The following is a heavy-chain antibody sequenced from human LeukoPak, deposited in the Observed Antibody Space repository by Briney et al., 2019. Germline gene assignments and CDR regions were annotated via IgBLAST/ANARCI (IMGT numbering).Heavy chain of an antibody. D-gene: IGHD6-19*01. CDR3: ARDGAGSGWSHFDY. J-gene: IGHJ4*02. V-gene: IGHV4-39*07. Sequence: PSETLSLTCTVSGGSISSSSYYWGWIRQPPGKGLEWIGSIYYSGSTYYNPSLKSRVTISVDTSKNQFSLKLSSVTAADTAVYYCARDGAGSGWSHFDYWGQGTLVTVSS. CDR1: GGSISSSSYY. CDR2: IYYSGST.